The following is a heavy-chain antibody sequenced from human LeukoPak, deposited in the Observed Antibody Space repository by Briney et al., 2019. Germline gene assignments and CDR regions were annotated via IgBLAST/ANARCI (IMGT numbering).Heavy chain of an antibody. CDR3: ARGDPRYYFDY. J-gene: IGHJ4*02. V-gene: IGHV3-21*01. CDR1: AFTISSDS. CDR2: ISSSSSYI. Sequence: GGCLRVACAASAFTISSDSMKWVRHAPGEGREGVSSISSSSSYIYYADSVKGRFTISRDNAHNSLYLHMNSLRAEDTAVYYCARGDPRYYFDYWGQGTLVTVSS. D-gene: IGHD5-24*01.